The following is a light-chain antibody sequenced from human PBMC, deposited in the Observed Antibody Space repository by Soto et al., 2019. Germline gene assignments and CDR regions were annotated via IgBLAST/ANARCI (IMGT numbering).Light chain of an antibody. J-gene: IGKJ1*01. Sequence: EIVLTQSPGTLSLSPGERATLSCRASQSVSARYVAWYQRKPSQAPRLPIYGASNRATDIPVRFSASGSGTDFTLTITRLEPEDFAVYICQQYAVSPPTFGLGTKVEFK. CDR1: QSVSARY. V-gene: IGKV3-20*01. CDR2: GAS. CDR3: QQYAVSPPT.